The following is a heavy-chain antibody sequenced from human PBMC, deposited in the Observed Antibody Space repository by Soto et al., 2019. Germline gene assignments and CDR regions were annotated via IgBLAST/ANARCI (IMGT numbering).Heavy chain of an antibody. CDR3: ARDRGIVGDTTYYYGMDV. J-gene: IGHJ6*02. Sequence: QVQLVQSGAEVKKPGASVKVSCKASGYTFTGYYMHWVRQAPGQGLEWMGWINPNSGGTNYAQKCQGWVTMTRDTSISTDYMELSRLRSDDTAVYYCARDRGIVGDTTYYYGMDVWGPGTTVTVSS. CDR2: INPNSGGT. D-gene: IGHD1-26*01. CDR1: GYTFTGYY. V-gene: IGHV1-2*04.